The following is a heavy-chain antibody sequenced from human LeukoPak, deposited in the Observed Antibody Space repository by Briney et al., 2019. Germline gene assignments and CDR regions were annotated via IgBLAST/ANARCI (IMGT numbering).Heavy chain of an antibody. J-gene: IGHJ4*02. D-gene: IGHD3-16*01. CDR2: INHSGST. V-gene: IGHV4-34*01. CDR3: ARAQPDSVWGSYPRYFDY. Sequence: SETLSLTCAVYGGSFSGYYWSWIRQPPGKGLEWIGEINHSGSTNYNSSLKSRVTISVDTSKNQFSLKLSSVTAADTAVYYCARAQPDSVWGSYPRYFDYWGQGTLVTVSS. CDR1: GGSFSGYY.